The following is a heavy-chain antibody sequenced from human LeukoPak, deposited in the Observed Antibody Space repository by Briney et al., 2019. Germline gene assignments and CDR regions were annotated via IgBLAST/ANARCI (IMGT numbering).Heavy chain of an antibody. J-gene: IGHJ5*02. CDR2: ISWNSGSI. CDR3: AKGGPGSRWDWFDP. CDR1: GFTFDDYA. Sequence: GGSLRLSCAASGFTFDDYAMHWVRQAPGKGLEWVSGISWNSGSIGYADSAKGRFTISRDNAKNSLYLQMNSLRAEDTALYYCAKGGPGSRWDWFDPWGQGTLVTVSS. D-gene: IGHD5-24*01. V-gene: IGHV3-9*01.